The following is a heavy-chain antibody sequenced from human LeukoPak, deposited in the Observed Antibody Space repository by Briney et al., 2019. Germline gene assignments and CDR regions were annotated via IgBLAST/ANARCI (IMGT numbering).Heavy chain of an antibody. V-gene: IGHV3-9*01. CDR2: ISWNSGSI. J-gene: IGHJ4*02. CDR1: GFTFDDYA. D-gene: IGHD5-18*01. CDR3: AKDPYSYGHDYFDY. Sequence: PGRSLRLSCAASGFTFDDYAMHWVRQAPGKGLEWVSGISWNSGSIGYADSVKGRFTISRDNAKNSQYLQMNSLRAEDTALYYCAKDPYSYGHDYFDYWGQGTLVTVSS.